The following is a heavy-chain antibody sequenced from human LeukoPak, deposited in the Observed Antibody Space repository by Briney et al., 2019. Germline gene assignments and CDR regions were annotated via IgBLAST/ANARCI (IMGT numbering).Heavy chain of an antibody. Sequence: PSETLSLTCTVSGGSISSYYWNWIRQPAGKGLEWIGRIYTSGSTNHNPSLKSRVTMSVDMSKNQFSLRLSSVTAADTAVYYCAREVRCSTTRCDSLFDYWGQGTLVTVSS. CDR1: GGSISSYY. J-gene: IGHJ4*02. CDR3: AREVRCSTTRCDSLFDY. D-gene: IGHD2-2*02. V-gene: IGHV4-4*07. CDR2: IYTSGST.